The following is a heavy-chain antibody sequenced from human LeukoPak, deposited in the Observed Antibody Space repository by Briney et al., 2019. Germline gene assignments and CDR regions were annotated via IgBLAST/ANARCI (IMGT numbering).Heavy chain of an antibody. CDR2: IIPIFGTA. J-gene: IGHJ1*01. CDR3: ARAIAAAGTVKYFQH. D-gene: IGHD6-13*01. CDR1: GGTFSSYA. V-gene: IGHV1-69*05. Sequence: SVKVSCKASGGTFSSYAISWVRQAPGQGPEWMGRIIPIFGTANYAQKFQGRVTITTDESTSTAYMELSSLRSEDTAAYYCARAIAAAGTVKYFQHWGQGTLVTVSS.